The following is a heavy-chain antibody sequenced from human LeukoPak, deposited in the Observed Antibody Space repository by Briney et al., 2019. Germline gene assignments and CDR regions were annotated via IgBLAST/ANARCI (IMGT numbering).Heavy chain of an antibody. D-gene: IGHD3-10*01. V-gene: IGHV3-30*04. J-gene: IGHJ4*02. CDR1: GFTFSSYA. CDR2: ISYDGSNK. Sequence: GSLRLSCAASGFTFSSYAMHWVRQAPGKGLEWVAVISYDGSNKYYADSVKGRFTISRDNSKNTLYLQMNSLRAEDTAVYYCARGTQEVVRGPGPYWGQGTLVTVSS. CDR3: ARGTQEVVRGPGPY.